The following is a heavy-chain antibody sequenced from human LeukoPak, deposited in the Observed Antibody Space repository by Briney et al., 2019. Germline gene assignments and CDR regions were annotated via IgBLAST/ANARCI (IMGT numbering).Heavy chain of an antibody. CDR2: IYHSGST. Sequence: SETLSLTCAVSGGSISSSNWWSWVRQPPGKGLEWIGEIYHSGSTNYNPSLKSRVTISVDKSKNQFSLKLSSVTAADTAVYYCARVSGSSWDHDAFGIWGQGTMVTVSS. CDR1: GGSISSSNW. V-gene: IGHV4-4*02. J-gene: IGHJ3*02. D-gene: IGHD6-13*01. CDR3: ARVSGSSWDHDAFGI.